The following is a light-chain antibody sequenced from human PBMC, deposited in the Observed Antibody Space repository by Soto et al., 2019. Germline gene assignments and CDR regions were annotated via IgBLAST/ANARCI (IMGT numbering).Light chain of an antibody. CDR2: GAS. Sequence: EIVMTQSPATLSVSPGERATLSCRASQSVSSNLAWYQQKPGQAPRLLIYGASTRATGIPARFSGSGSGTEFTLTISSRQSEDFAIYYCQHYNNWPPWTFGQGNKVDIK. J-gene: IGKJ1*01. CDR3: QHYNNWPPWT. V-gene: IGKV3-15*01. CDR1: QSVSSN.